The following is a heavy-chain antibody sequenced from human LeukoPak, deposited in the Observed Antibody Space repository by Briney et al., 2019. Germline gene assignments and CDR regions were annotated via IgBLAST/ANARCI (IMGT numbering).Heavy chain of an antibody. CDR1: GFTFSSYA. V-gene: IGHV3-64*01. CDR3: AKHPRITMIVVVLSGMDV. Sequence: GGSLRLSCAASGFTFSSYAMHWVRQAPGKGLEYVSAISSNGGSTYYANSVKGRFTISRDNSKNTLYLQMGSPRAEDTAVYYCAKHPRITMIVVVLSGMDVWGQGTTVTVSS. D-gene: IGHD3-22*01. J-gene: IGHJ6*02. CDR2: ISSNGGST.